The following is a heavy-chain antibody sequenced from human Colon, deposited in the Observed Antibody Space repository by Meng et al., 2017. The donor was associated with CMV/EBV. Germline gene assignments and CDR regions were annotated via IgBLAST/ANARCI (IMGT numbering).Heavy chain of an antibody. CDR1: GFTFSSYG. Sequence: ASGFTFSSYGMHWVRQDPGKGLEWVAFIRYDGSNKYYADSVKGRFTISRDNSKNTLYLQMNSLRAEDTAVYYCAKSPPLALSSGFDPWGQGTLVTVSS. CDR3: AKSPPLALSSGFDP. D-gene: IGHD3-16*02. CDR2: IRYDGSNK. J-gene: IGHJ5*02. V-gene: IGHV3-30*02.